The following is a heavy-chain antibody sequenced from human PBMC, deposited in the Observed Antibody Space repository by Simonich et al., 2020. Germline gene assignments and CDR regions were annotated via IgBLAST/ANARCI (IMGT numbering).Heavy chain of an antibody. V-gene: IGHV3-33*01. CDR3: ARDRYCSGGSCYYFDY. Sequence: QVQLVESGGGVVQPGRSLRLSCAASGFTFSSYGMHWVRQAPGKGLEWVEVIRYDGSNKYYADSVKGRFTISSDNSKNTLYLQMNSLRAEDTAVYYCARDRYCSGGSCYYFDYWGQGTLVTVSS. CDR1: GFTFSSYG. CDR2: IRYDGSNK. J-gene: IGHJ4*02. D-gene: IGHD2-15*01.